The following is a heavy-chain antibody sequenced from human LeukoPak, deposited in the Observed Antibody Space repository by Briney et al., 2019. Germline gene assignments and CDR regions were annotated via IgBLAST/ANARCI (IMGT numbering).Heavy chain of an antibody. J-gene: IGHJ6*03. D-gene: IGHD5-24*01. CDR1: GYTFTSHG. V-gene: IGHV1-18*01. CDR2: ISAYNGNT. Sequence: ASVKISCKASGYTFTSHGITWVRQAPGQGLEWMGWISAYNGNTNYAQKFQGRVTMTTDTSTSTAYMELRSLRSDDTAVYYCAKDAQPGYNFFYHYYYMDVWGKGTTVTVSS. CDR3: AKDAQPGYNFFYHYYYMDV.